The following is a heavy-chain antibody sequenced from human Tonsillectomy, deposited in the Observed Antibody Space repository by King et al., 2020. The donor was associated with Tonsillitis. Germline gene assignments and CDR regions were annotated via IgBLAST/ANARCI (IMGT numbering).Heavy chain of an antibody. CDR2: INHSGST. Sequence: VQLQQWGAGLLKPSETLSLTCAVYGGSFSGYYWSWIRQPPGKGLEWIGEINHSGSTNYNPSLKSRVTISVDTSKNQFSLKLSSVTAADTAVYYCARGDGPLVPDYWGQGTLVTVSS. CDR1: GGSFSGYY. CDR3: ARGDGPLVPDY. J-gene: IGHJ4*02. V-gene: IGHV4-34*01. D-gene: IGHD6-13*01.